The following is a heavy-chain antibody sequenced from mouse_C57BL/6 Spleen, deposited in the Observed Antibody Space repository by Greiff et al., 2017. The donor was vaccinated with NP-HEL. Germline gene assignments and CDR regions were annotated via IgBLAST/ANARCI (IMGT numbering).Heavy chain of an antibody. D-gene: IGHD1-1*01. Sequence: EVQLVESGGCLVKPGGSLKLSCAASGFTFSDYGMHWVRQAPEKGLEWVAYISSGSSTIYYADTVKGRFTISRDNAKNTLFLQMTSLRSEDTAMYYCARGRYGSKGYYAMDYWGQGTSVTVSS. V-gene: IGHV5-17*01. CDR2: ISSGSSTI. CDR1: GFTFSDYG. J-gene: IGHJ4*01. CDR3: ARGRYGSKGYYAMDY.